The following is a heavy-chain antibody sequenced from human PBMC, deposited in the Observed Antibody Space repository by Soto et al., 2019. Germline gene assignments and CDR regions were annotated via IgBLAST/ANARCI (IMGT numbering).Heavy chain of an antibody. Sequence: EVQVVESGGGLVQPGGSLTLSCVVSGSTIDDYAMHWARQVPGKGLEWVSGIFWVGGGTGYADSVKGRFTISRDRARSSLSLQMSSLRIEDTAVYYCGKDLSRGGLESWGQGTRVTVSS. D-gene: IGHD3-16*01. J-gene: IGHJ4*02. CDR1: GSTIDDYA. CDR2: IFWVGGGT. CDR3: GKDLSRGGLES. V-gene: IGHV3-9*01.